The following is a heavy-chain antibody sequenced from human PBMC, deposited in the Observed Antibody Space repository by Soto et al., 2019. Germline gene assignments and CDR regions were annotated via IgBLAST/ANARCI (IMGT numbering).Heavy chain of an antibody. CDR1: GFTFSRYG. Sequence: QVQLVESGGGVVQPGRSLRLSCAASGFTFSRYGMHWVRQAPGKGLEWVAVISYDGSNKYYADSVKGRFTISRDNSKNTLYLQMNSLRAEDTAVYYCAKEGGSYSDIYYYYGMDVWGQGTTVTVSS. J-gene: IGHJ6*02. CDR3: AKEGGSYSDIYYYYGMDV. D-gene: IGHD1-26*01. CDR2: ISYDGSNK. V-gene: IGHV3-30*18.